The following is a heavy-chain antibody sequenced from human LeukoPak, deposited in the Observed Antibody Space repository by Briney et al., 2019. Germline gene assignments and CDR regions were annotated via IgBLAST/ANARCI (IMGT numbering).Heavy chain of an antibody. Sequence: GASVTVSCKPSGYTFSDSYIHWVRQAPGVGLQWMGWISPNNGDTNYAEDFQGRVTMTRDTSIRTAYMELTRLTLNDTAVYYCVRSPIGASAYWGRGTLVTVSS. CDR1: GYTFSDSY. D-gene: IGHD3-10*01. J-gene: IGHJ4*02. CDR3: VRSPIGASAY. CDR2: ISPNNGDT. V-gene: IGHV1-2*02.